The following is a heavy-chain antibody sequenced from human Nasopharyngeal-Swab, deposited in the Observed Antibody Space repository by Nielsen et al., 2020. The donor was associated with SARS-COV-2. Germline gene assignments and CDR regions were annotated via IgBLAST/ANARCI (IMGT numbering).Heavy chain of an antibody. J-gene: IGHJ4*02. CDR2: INADGSDK. CDR3: TRGPDFVVAVADY. D-gene: IGHD2-15*01. V-gene: IGHV3-74*01. Sequence: GGSLRLSCAASGFTFSAYWIHWVRQAPGKGLVYVSGINADGSDKRYADSVKGRFTISRDNAKSTVYLQMSSLSADDTAVNYCTRGPDFVVAVADYWGQGTLVTLSS. CDR1: GFTFSAYW.